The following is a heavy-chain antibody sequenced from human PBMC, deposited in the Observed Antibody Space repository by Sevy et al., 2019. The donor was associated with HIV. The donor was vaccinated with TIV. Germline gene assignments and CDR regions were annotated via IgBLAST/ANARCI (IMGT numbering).Heavy chain of an antibody. CDR3: ARVSEERDSSGYIYYSDY. CDR2: INPNSGGT. Sequence: ASVKVSCKASGYTFTGYYMHWVRQAPGQGLEWMGWINPNSGGTNYAQKFQGRVTMTGDTSISTAYMELSRLRSDDTAVYYCARVSEERDSSGYIYYSDYWGQGTLVTVSS. CDR1: GYTFTGYY. D-gene: IGHD3-22*01. V-gene: IGHV1-2*02. J-gene: IGHJ4*02.